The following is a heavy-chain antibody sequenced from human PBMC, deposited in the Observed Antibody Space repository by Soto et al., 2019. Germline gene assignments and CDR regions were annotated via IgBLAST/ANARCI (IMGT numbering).Heavy chain of an antibody. CDR2: ISGSGGST. CDR3: AKGSVAVAGVDY. D-gene: IGHD6-19*01. CDR1: GFTLCRYA. J-gene: IGHJ4*02. Sequence: FPRLSCAASGFTLCRYALSWVPQAPGKGLEWVSAISGSGGSTYYADSVKGRFTISRDNSKNTLYLQMNSLRAEDTAVYYCAKGSVAVAGVDYWGQGTLVTVSS. V-gene: IGHV3-23*01.